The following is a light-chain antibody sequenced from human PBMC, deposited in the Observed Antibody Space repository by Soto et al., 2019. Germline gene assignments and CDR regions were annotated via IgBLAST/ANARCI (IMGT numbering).Light chain of an antibody. J-gene: IGKJ4*01. Sequence: EIVLTQSPATLSLSPGERATLSCRASQSVDRYLAWYQQKPGQAPRLLIYETSNRVTGIPARFSGSVSGSVFTLTISSLEPEDVAVYYWQQRRKWPTLSFGGGTKVEIK. CDR2: ETS. CDR1: QSVDRY. V-gene: IGKV3-11*01. CDR3: QQRRKWPTLS.